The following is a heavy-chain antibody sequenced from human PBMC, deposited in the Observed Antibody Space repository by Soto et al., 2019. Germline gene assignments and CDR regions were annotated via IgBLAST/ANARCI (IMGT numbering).Heavy chain of an antibody. D-gene: IGHD3-16*01. CDR2: ISYDGSNK. Sequence: QVQLVESGGGVVQPGRSLRLSCAASGFTFSSYAMHWVRQAPGKGLEWVAVISYDGSNKYYADSVKGPFTISRDNSKNTLYLKMNSLRAEYTAVYYFARAISGGWGGFDYAGQGTLVTVSS. CDR1: GFTFSSYA. V-gene: IGHV3-30-3*01. J-gene: IGHJ4*02. CDR3: ARAISGGWGGFDY.